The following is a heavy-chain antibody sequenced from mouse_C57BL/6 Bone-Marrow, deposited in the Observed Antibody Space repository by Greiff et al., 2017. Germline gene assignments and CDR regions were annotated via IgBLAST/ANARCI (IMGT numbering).Heavy chain of an antibody. CDR1: GYTFTSYG. J-gene: IGHJ4*01. D-gene: IGHD2-10*01. CDR2: IYPRSGNT. CDR3: ARSGLLGAMDY. Sequence: QVQLQPSGAELARPGASVKLSCKASGYTFTSYGISWVKQRTGQGLEWIGEIYPRSGNTYYNEKFKGKATLTADKSSSTAYMELRSLTSEDSAVYFCARSGLLGAMDYWGQGTSVTVSS. V-gene: IGHV1-81*01.